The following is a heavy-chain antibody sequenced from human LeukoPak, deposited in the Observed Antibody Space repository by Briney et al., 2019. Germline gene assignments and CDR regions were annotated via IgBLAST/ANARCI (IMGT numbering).Heavy chain of an antibody. CDR2: IYYTET. V-gene: IGHV4-59*02. CDR1: GGSVSNYY. CDR3: ATRKLGNDY. D-gene: IGHD7-27*01. Sequence: ETLSLTCTVSGGSVSNYYWSWIRQSPGKGLEWIGYIYYTETSYNPSLKSRVTISADTSKNQSSLKLYSVTAADTAVYYCATRKLGNDYWGQGTLVTVSS. J-gene: IGHJ4*02.